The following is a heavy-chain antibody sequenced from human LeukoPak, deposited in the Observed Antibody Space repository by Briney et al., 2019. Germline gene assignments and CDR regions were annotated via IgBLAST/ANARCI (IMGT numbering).Heavy chain of an antibody. CDR2: ISGSGGST. CDR1: GFTFSSYA. D-gene: IGHD4-17*01. Sequence: GGSLRLSCAASGFTFSSYAMSWVRQAPGKGLEWASAISGSGGSTYYADSVKGRFTISRDNSKNTLYLQMNSLRAEDTAVYYCAKDQTWYGDYSGAFDIWGQGTMVTVSS. J-gene: IGHJ3*02. V-gene: IGHV3-23*01. CDR3: AKDQTWYGDYSGAFDI.